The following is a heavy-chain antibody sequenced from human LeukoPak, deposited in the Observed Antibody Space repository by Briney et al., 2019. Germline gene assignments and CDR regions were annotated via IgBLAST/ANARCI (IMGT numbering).Heavy chain of an antibody. CDR1: GFNFSIYA. V-gene: IGHV3-30-3*01. Sequence: GGSLRLSCAASGFNFSIYAMNWVRQAPGKGLEWVAVISYDGSNKYYADSVKGRFTISKDNSKNTLYLQMNSLRAEDTAVYYCANNWNWDHWGQGTLVTVSS. J-gene: IGHJ4*02. CDR3: ANNWNWDH. D-gene: IGHD1-1*01. CDR2: ISYDGSNK.